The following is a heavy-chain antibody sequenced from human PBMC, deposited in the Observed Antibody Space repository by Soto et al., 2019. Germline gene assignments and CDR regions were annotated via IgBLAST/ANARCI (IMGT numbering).Heavy chain of an antibody. D-gene: IGHD6-6*01. CDR3: ARSIAALVDWFDP. CDR2: INHSGST. CDR1: GGSFSGYY. V-gene: IGHV4-34*01. Sequence: ETLSLTCAVHGGSFSGYYWSWIRQPPGKGLEWIGEINHSGSTNYNPSLKSRVTISVDTSKNQFSLKLSSVTAADTAVYYCARSIAALVDWFDPWGQGTLVTVSS. J-gene: IGHJ5*02.